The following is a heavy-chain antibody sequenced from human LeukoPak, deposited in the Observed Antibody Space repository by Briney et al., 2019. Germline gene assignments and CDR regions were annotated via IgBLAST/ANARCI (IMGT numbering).Heavy chain of an antibody. D-gene: IGHD6-19*01. CDR1: GFTFSSYV. CDR2: ISYDGSNK. Sequence: PGRSLRLSCAASGFTFSSYVMHWVRQALGKGLEWVAVISYDGSNKYYADSVKGRFTISRDNSKNTLYLQMNSLRPEDTSVYYCAKTGSGWYFDYWGQGTLVTVSS. V-gene: IGHV3-30*18. J-gene: IGHJ4*02. CDR3: AKTGSGWYFDY.